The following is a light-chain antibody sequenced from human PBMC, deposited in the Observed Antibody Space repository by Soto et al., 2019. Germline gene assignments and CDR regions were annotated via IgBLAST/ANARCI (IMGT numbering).Light chain of an antibody. V-gene: IGKV1-6*01. Sequence: AIQMTQSPSSLSASLGDRVTITCRASQDIRNDLGWYQQKPGEAPQLLIYAASHLQSGVPSRFSGRGSGTDFTLTISSLQPEDFATYYCQHDYTYPRTFGQGTKLEIK. CDR1: QDIRND. J-gene: IGKJ1*01. CDR2: AAS. CDR3: QHDYTYPRT.